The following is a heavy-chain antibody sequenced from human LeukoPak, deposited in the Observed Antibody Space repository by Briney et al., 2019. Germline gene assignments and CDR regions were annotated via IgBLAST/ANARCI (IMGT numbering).Heavy chain of an antibody. Sequence: SETLSLTCTVSGGSISSGSYYWSWIRQPAGKGLEWIGRIYTSGSTNYNPFLKSRVTISVDTSKNQFSLKLSSVTAADTAVYYCAGDTDLAYYYYYYMDVWGKGTTVTVSS. CDR2: IYTSGST. CDR1: GGSISSGSYY. CDR3: AGDTDLAYYYYYYMDV. J-gene: IGHJ6*03. V-gene: IGHV4-61*02.